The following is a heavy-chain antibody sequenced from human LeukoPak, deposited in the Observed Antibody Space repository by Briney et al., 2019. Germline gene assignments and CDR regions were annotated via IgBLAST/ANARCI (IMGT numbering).Heavy chain of an antibody. Sequence: PSETLSLTCAVYGGSFSGYYWSWIRQPPGRGLEWIGEINHSGSTNYNTSLKSRVTISVDTSKNQFSLKLSSVTAADTAVYYCARTSDPTGYYDSSGYGAFDIWGQGTMVTVSS. J-gene: IGHJ3*02. D-gene: IGHD3-22*01. CDR3: ARTSDPTGYYDSSGYGAFDI. V-gene: IGHV4-34*01. CDR2: INHSGST. CDR1: GGSFSGYY.